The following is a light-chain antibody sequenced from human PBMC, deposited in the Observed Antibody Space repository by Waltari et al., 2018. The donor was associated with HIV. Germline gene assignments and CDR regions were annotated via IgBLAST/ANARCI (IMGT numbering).Light chain of an antibody. Sequence: QSVLTQPPSVSAAPGPAFTISCSGSSSNIGNTFVPWYQHVPGAAPKLLIYDNNQRPSGIPDRFSGSKSGTSANLGITGLQTGDEADYFCSAWDVSLGAGVFGGGTKLTVL. J-gene: IGLJ2*01. CDR3: SAWDVSLGAGV. CDR2: DNN. V-gene: IGLV1-51*01. CDR1: SSNIGNTF.